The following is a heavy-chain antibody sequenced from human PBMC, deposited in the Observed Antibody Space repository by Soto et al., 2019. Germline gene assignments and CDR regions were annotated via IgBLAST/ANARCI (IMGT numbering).Heavy chain of an antibody. CDR2: INSDGST. J-gene: IGHJ4*02. D-gene: IGHD5-18*01. Sequence: EVQLVESGGGLIPPGGSLRLSCAASGFLVNSAYMTWVRQAPGKGLEWLSMINSDGSTLYAESVKGRFTISRDNSKNRPDIQMNSLRAEDTAMYYCASSGYSFAWGYWGQGTLVIVTS. CDR1: GFLVNSAY. CDR3: ASSGYSFAWGY. V-gene: IGHV3-53*01.